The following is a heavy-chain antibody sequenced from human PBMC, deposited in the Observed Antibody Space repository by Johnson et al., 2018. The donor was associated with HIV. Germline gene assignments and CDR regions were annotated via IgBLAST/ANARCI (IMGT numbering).Heavy chain of an antibody. CDR3: ARATRITILGLVIGHDAFDI. V-gene: IGHV3-20*04. CDR1: GFSFDDYD. CDR2: INWNGGST. J-gene: IGHJ3*02. D-gene: IGHD3-3*01. Sequence: VQLVESGGGVVRPGGSLRLSCAASGFSFDDYDMTWVRQAPGKGLEWFSGINWNGGSTGYAASVKGRFTISRDHTKNSLYLQMNSLRVEDTALYYWARATRITILGLVIGHDAFDIWGQGTMVTFSA.